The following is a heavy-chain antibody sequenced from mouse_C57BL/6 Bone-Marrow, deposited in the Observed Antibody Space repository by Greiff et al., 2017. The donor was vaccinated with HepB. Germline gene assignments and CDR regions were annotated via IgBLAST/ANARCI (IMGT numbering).Heavy chain of an antibody. Sequence: EVKLQQSGPVLVKPGASVKMSCKASGYTFTDYYMNWVKQSHGKSLEWIGVINPYNGGTSYNQKFKGKATLTVDKSSSTAYMELNSLTSEDSAVYYCAAANWDGSYAMDYWGQGTSVTVSS. V-gene: IGHV1-19*01. CDR2: INPYNGGT. J-gene: IGHJ4*01. CDR3: AAANWDGSYAMDY. D-gene: IGHD4-1*01. CDR1: GYTFTDYY.